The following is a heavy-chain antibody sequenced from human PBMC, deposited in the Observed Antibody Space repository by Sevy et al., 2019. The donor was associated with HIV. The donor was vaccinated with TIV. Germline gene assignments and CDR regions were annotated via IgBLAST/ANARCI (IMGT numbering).Heavy chain of an antibody. J-gene: IGHJ3*02. D-gene: IGHD3-16*01. CDR2: MRKDGLTT. Sequence: GGSLRLSCAASIFTFNIYGMQWVRQAPGKGLEWVAYMRKDGLTTYYADSVKGRFTISRDSSMNTLYLQMNSLRIEDAALYYCTRETTYYDASGPVPGDIWGQGTMVTVSS. CDR3: TRETTYYDASGPVPGDI. V-gene: IGHV3-30*02. CDR1: IFTFNIYG.